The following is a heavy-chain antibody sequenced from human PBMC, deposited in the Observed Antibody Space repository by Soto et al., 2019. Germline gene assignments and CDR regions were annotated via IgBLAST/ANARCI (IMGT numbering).Heavy chain of an antibody. CDR3: ARDRCSGGSCYPKKGGWFDP. D-gene: IGHD2-15*01. V-gene: IGHV4-59*12. J-gene: IGHJ5*02. CDR2: IHYSGTT. CDR1: GTSISSYY. Sequence: SETLSLTCTVSGTSISSYYWSWIRQPPGKGLEWIANIHYSGTTNYNPSLASRVTLSVDTSKNQFSLKLSSVTAADTAVYYCARDRCSGGSCYPKKGGWFDPWGQGTLVTVSS.